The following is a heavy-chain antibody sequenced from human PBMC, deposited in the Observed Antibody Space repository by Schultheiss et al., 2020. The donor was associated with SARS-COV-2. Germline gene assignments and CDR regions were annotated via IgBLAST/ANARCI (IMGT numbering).Heavy chain of an antibody. CDR1: GFTFSSYA. V-gene: IGHV3-33*08. CDR2: IWYDGSNK. D-gene: IGHD1-26*01. CDR3: ARDGKWELLAPFDY. J-gene: IGHJ4*02. Sequence: GGSLRLSCAASGFTFSSYAMSWVRQAPGKGLEWVAVIWYDGSNKYYADSVKGRFTISRDNAKNSLYLQMNSLRDEDTAVYYCARDGKWELLAPFDYWGQGTLVTVSS.